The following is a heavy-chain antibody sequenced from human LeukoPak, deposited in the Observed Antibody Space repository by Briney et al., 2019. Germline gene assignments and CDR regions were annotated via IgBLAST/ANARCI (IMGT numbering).Heavy chain of an antibody. CDR3: ARMVDSGYDHYYYYYYMDV. V-gene: IGHV4-59*01. J-gene: IGHJ6*03. D-gene: IGHD5-12*01. CDR1: GGSISSYY. CDR2: IYYSGST. Sequence: SETLSLTCTVSGGSISSYYRSWIRQPPGKGLEWIGDIYYSGSTNYNPSLKSRVTISVDTSKNQFSLKLSSVTAADTAVYYCARMVDSGYDHYYYYYYMDVWGKGTTVTVSS.